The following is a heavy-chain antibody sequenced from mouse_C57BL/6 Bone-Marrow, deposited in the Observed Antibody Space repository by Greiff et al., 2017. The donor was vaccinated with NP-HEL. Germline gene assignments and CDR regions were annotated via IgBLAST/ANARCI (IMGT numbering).Heavy chain of an antibody. Sequence: VQLQQSGPELVKPGSSLPLSFTSSVYPFTDYYMNWVKQSHGKSLEWIGDINPNNVCPLYNQKFKGKATLTVDKSSSTAYMELRSLTSEDSAVYYCARATYYDYDGAMDFWGQGTSVTVSS. V-gene: IGHV1-26*01. CDR1: VYPFTDYY. D-gene: IGHD2-4*01. J-gene: IGHJ4*01. CDR3: ARATYYDYDGAMDF. CDR2: INPNNVCP.